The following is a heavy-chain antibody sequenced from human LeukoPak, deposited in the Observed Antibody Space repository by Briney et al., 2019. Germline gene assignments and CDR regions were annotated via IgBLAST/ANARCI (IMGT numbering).Heavy chain of an antibody. V-gene: IGHV3-23*01. J-gene: IGHJ4*02. D-gene: IGHD1-26*01. CDR1: GITFSSFA. Sequence: PGGSLRLSCVVSGITFSSFAMSWVRQAPGKGLEWVSAITSSGDSIYYADSVQGRFTISRDNSKNTLSLQMNTLRAEDTAVYYCAKENPVGGTNYFDYWGQGTLVTVSS. CDR2: ITSSGDSI. CDR3: AKENPVGGTNYFDY.